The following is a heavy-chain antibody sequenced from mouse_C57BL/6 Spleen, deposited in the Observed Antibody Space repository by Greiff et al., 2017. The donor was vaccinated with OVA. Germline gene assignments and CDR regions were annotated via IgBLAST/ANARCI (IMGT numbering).Heavy chain of an antibody. V-gene: IGHV7-1*01. D-gene: IGHD3-1*01. CDR2: SRNKANDYTT. CDR1: GFTFSDFY. CDR3: ARGSLSGRYFDV. Sequence: EVQLVESGGGLVQSGRSLRLSCATSGFTFSDFYMEWVRQAPGKGLEWIAASRNKANDYTTEYSASVKGRFIVSRDTSQSILYLQMNALRAEDTAIYYCARGSLSGRYFDVWGTGTTVTVSS. J-gene: IGHJ1*03.